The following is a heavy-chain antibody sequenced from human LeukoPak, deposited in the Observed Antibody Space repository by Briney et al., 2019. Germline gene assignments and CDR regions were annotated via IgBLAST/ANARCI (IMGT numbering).Heavy chain of an antibody. CDR3: ARKNDFEI. Sequence: SETLSLTCTVSGGSISSDHWNWIRQPPGKGLEWIGCIYHSGRTYYNPSLKSRVTISVDMSRSQFSLRLTSVTAADTAVYYCARKNDFEIWGQGTLVTVSS. CDR1: GGSISSDH. V-gene: IGHV4-59*01. J-gene: IGHJ3*02. CDR2: IYHSGRT. D-gene: IGHD2/OR15-2a*01.